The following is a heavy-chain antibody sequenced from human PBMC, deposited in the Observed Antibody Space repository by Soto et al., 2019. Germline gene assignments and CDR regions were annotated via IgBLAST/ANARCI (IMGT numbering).Heavy chain of an antibody. V-gene: IGHV3-23*01. J-gene: IGHJ4*02. CDR3: ASRSSGWYFDY. CDR1: GFTFSSYA. CDR2: ISGSGGST. Sequence: EVQLLESGGGLVQPGGSLRLSCAASGFTFSSYAMNWVRQGPGKGLEWVPVISGSGGSTYYADSVKGRFTISRDNSKNTLYLRMNGLRAGDTAVYYCASRSSGWYFDYWGQGTLVTVSS. D-gene: IGHD6-19*01.